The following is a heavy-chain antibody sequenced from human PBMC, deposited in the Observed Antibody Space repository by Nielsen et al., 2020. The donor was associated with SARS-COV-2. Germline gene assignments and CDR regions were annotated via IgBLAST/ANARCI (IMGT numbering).Heavy chain of an antibody. Sequence: SVKVSCKASGGTFSSYAISWVRQAPGQGLEWKGGIIPIFGTANYAQKFQGRVTITADKSTSTAYMELSSLRSEDTAVYYCARVGDYDILINWGQGTLVTVSS. CDR1: GGTFSSYA. V-gene: IGHV1-69*06. CDR2: IIPIFGTA. CDR3: ARVGDYDILIN. D-gene: IGHD3-9*01. J-gene: IGHJ4*02.